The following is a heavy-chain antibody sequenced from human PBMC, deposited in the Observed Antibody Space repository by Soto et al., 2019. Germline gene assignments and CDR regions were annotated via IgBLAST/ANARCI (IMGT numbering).Heavy chain of an antibody. CDR3: ARDLAGAGYCSGGSCYSHYFDY. V-gene: IGHV3-11*01. J-gene: IGHJ4*02. CDR2: ISSSGSTI. Sequence: QVQLVESGGGLVKPGGSLRLSCAASGFTFSDYYMSWIRQAPGQGLAWVSYISSSGSTIYYADSVKGRFTISRDNAKNSLYLQMNSLRAEDTAVYYCARDLAGAGYCSGGSCYSHYFDYWGQGTLVTVSS. D-gene: IGHD2-15*01. CDR1: GFTFSDYY.